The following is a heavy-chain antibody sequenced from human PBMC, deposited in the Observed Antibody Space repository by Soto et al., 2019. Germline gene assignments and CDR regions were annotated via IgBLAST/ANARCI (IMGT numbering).Heavy chain of an antibody. CDR2: INSDGSST. Sequence: PGGSLRLSCAASGFTFSSYWMHWVRQAPGKGLVWVSRINSDGSSTSYADSVKGRFTISRDNAKNTLYLQMNSLRAEDTAVYYCARGGRGGLKYCSGGSCYRAYYYYYGMDVWGQGTTVTVSS. J-gene: IGHJ6*02. V-gene: IGHV3-74*01. CDR3: ARGGRGGLKYCSGGSCYRAYYYYYGMDV. D-gene: IGHD2-15*01. CDR1: GFTFSSYW.